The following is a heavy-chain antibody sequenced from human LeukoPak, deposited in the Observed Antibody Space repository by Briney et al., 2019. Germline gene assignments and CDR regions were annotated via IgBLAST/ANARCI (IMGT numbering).Heavy chain of an antibody. V-gene: IGHV4-39*01. Sequence: SETLSLTCTVSGGSISRSHFYWGWIRQPPGKGLDWIGYIYNNGDNSSNPSLKSRVTLSIDTSENQFSLRLASVTAADTALYYCARVKPGIPVADWWGQGTLVTVSS. CDR1: GGSISRSHFY. J-gene: IGHJ4*02. CDR2: IYNNGDN. CDR3: ARVKPGIPVADW. D-gene: IGHD6-19*01.